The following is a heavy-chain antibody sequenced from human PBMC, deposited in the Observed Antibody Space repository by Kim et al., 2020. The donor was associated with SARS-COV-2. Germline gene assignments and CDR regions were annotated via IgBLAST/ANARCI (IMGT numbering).Heavy chain of an antibody. CDR3: ARHAHSSSWFDY. V-gene: IGHV4-39*01. CDR1: GGSISSSSYY. Sequence: SETLSLTCTVSGGSISSSSYYWGWIRQPPGKGLEWIGSIYYSGSTYYNPSLKSRVTISVDTSKNQFSLKPSSVTAADTAVYYCARHAHSSSWFDYWGQGTLVTVSS. CDR2: IYYSGST. D-gene: IGHD6-13*01. J-gene: IGHJ4*02.